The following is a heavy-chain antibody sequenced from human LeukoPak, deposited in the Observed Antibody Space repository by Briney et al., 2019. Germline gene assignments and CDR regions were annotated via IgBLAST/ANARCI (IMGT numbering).Heavy chain of an antibody. Sequence: ASVKVSCKASGYTFTSYGISWVRQAPGQGLEWMGWISAYNGNTNYAQKLQGRVTMTTDTSTSTAYMELRSLRSDDTAVYYCARSPSQIFSDAFDIWGQGTMVTVSS. CDR2: ISAYNGNT. CDR3: ARSPSQIFSDAFDI. V-gene: IGHV1-18*01. CDR1: GYTFTSYG. J-gene: IGHJ3*02. D-gene: IGHD3-3*01.